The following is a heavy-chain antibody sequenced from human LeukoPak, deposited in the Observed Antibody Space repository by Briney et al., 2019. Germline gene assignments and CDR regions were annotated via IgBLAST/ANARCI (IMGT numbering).Heavy chain of an antibody. CDR2: IHSGGNT. Sequence: GGSLRLSCAASGFTFTTYGMIWVRQAPGKGLEWVSVIHSGGNTFYADSVKGRFTISRDNSKNTLYLQMNSLRAEDTAVYYCARLSGYWGQGTLVTVSS. CDR3: ARLSGY. V-gene: IGHV3-66*02. J-gene: IGHJ4*02. CDR1: GFTFTTYG. D-gene: IGHD6-25*01.